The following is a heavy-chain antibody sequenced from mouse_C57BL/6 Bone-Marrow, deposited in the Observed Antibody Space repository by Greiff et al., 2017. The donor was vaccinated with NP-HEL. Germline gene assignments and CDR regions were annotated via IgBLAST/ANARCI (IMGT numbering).Heavy chain of an antibody. D-gene: IGHD4-1*01. J-gene: IGHJ1*03. CDR2: IRLKSDNYAT. V-gene: IGHV6-3*01. CDR1: GFTFSNYW. CDR3: TKNASGTGWYFDV. Sequence: EVKLVESGGGLVQPGGSMKLSCVASGFTFSNYWMNWVRQSPEKGLEWVAQIRLKSDNYATHYAESVKGRFTISRDKSTSIVYMQMSNLTAEDTVIYYCTKNASGTGWYFDVWGKGTTVTVSS.